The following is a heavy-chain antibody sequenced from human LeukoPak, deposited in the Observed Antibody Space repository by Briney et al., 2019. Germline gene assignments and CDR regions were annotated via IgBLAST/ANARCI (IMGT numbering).Heavy chain of an antibody. V-gene: IGHV4-4*07. D-gene: IGHD3-22*01. CDR3: ARDDYDSSGYYPFYYYYYYMDV. CDR1: GGFISSYY. CDR2: IYTSGTT. Sequence: SETLSLTCTVSGGFISSYYWSWIRQPAGKGLEWIGRIYTSGTTNYNPSLKSRVTMSVDAPKNQFSLQLSSVTAADTAVYYCARDDYDSSGYYPFYYYYYYMDVWGKGTTVTVSS. J-gene: IGHJ6*03.